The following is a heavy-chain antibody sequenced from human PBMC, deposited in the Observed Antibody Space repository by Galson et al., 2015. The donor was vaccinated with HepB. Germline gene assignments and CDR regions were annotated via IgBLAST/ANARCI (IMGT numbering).Heavy chain of an antibody. J-gene: IGHJ6*02. V-gene: IGHV4-39*01. Sequence: SETLSLTCTVSDASISSNYYYWGWIRQPPGKGLEWIGNIYYSGNTYYNPSLKSRVTISVDTSKNQFSLKLSSVTAADTAVYYCARTGRSGSYHGYYYYGMDVWGQGTTVTVSS. D-gene: IGHD1-26*01. CDR3: ARTGRSGSYHGYYYYGMDV. CDR1: DASISSNYYY. CDR2: IYYSGNT.